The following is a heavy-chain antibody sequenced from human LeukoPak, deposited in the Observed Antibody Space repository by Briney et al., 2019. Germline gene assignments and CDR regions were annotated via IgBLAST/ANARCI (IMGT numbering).Heavy chain of an antibody. CDR1: GGSISTYY. CDR2: IYYTGTT. Sequence: PSETLSLTCSVSGGSISTYYWSWIRQPPGKGLEWIGYIYYTGTTNYNPSLRSRVTISVDTSRNQFSLRLSSVTAADTAVYYCAREDPQTTVPEGMDVWGHGTTVIVSS. CDR3: AREDPQTTVPEGMDV. J-gene: IGHJ6*02. V-gene: IGHV4-59*01. D-gene: IGHD4-17*01.